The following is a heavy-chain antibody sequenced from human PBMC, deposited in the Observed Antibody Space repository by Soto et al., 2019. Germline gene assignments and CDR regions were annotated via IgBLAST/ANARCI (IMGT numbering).Heavy chain of an antibody. CDR3: ARGRYGDY. V-gene: IGHV1-18*01. CDR2: ISAHNGNT. J-gene: IGHJ4*02. Sequence: QVHLVQSGAEVKKPGASVKVSCQASGYAFTTYGTTWVRQAPGQGLEGMGGISAHNGNTNYAQKPQGRVTVTRNTSTSTAAMELSSLRSDDTAVYYGARGRYGDYWGQGALVTVSS. CDR1: GYAFTTYG. D-gene: IGHD1-1*01.